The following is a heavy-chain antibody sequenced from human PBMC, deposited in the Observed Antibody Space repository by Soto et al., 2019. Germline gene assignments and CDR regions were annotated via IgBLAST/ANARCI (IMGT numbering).Heavy chain of an antibody. V-gene: IGHV4-30-2*01. CDR2: IYHSGST. D-gene: IGHD1-26*01. CDR3: AEGGGRTRYY. CDR1: GGSISSGGYS. Sequence: QLQLQESGSGLVKPSQTLSLTCAVSGGSISSGGYSWSWIRQPPGKGLEWIGYIYHSGSTYYNPSLKRRLTISVARSKNQFYMQLSSVTASDTAAYYCAEGGGRTRYYWGQGTLVTVSS. J-gene: IGHJ4*02.